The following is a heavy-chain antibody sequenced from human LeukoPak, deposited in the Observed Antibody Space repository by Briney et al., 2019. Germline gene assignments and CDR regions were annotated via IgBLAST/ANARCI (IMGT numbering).Heavy chain of an antibody. D-gene: IGHD3-22*01. J-gene: IGHJ4*02. Sequence: GGSLRLSCAASGFTFSSYWMSWVRQAPGKGLEWVANIKQDGSEKYYVDSVKGRFTISRDNAKNSLYLQMNSLRAEDTAVYYCARDYYDSSGYYWDYWGQGTLVTVSS. CDR2: IKQDGSEK. CDR1: GFTFSSYW. CDR3: ARDYYDSSGYYWDY. V-gene: IGHV3-7*01.